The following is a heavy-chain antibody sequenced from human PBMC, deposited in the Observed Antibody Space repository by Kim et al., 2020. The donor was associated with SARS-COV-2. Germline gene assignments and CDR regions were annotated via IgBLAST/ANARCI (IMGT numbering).Heavy chain of an antibody. D-gene: IGHD6-6*01. Sequence: GESLKISCKGSGYSFTSYWIGWVRQMPGKGLEWMGIIYPGDSDTRYSPSFQGQVTISADKSISTAYLQWSSLKASDTAMYYCARQREYSSSSGYYGMDVWVQGTTVTVSS. CDR2: IYPGDSDT. J-gene: IGHJ6*01. V-gene: IGHV5-51*01. CDR1: GYSFTSYW. CDR3: ARQREYSSSSGYYGMDV.